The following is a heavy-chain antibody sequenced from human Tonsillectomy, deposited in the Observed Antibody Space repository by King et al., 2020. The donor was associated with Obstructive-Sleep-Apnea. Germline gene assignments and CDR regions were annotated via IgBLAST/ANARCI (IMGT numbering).Heavy chain of an antibody. CDR3: TRLRDYSDYFFDY. D-gene: IGHD4-11*01. V-gene: IGHV1-69*10. CDR2: FILILNKT. CDR1: GGTFSTYT. J-gene: IGHJ4*02. Sequence: AQLAQSGAEVKNPGSSVKVSCKASGGTFSTYTVSWVRQAPGQGLEWMGGFILILNKTNYAQKFQGRLTITADKSATTAYMELSSLTSGDTAVYYCTRLRDYSDYFFDYWGQGTLVTVSS.